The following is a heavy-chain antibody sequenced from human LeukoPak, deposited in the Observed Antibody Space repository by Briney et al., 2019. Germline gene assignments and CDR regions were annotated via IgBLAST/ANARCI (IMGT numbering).Heavy chain of an antibody. CDR3: ARMPVGYYDSSGYFDY. CDR1: GYTFTGYY. J-gene: IGHJ4*02. CDR2: INPNSGGT. Sequence: GASVKVSCKAPGYTFTGYYMHWVRQAPGQGLEWMGWINPNSGGTNYAQKFQGWVTMTRDTSISTAYMELSRLRSDDTAVYYCARMPVGYYDSSGYFDYWGQGTLVTVSS. V-gene: IGHV1-2*04. D-gene: IGHD3-22*01.